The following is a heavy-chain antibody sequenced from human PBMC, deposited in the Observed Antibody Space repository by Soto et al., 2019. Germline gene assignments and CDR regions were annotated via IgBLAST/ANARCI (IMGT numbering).Heavy chain of an antibody. J-gene: IGHJ5*02. CDR3: ARRIMITFVDFTGWFDP. CDR2: ISGSGGST. Sequence: EVQLLESGGGLVQPGGSLRLSCAASGFTFSSYAMSWVRQAPGKGLEWVSAISGSGGSTYYADSMKGRFTISRDNSKNTLYLQMNSLRAEDTAVYYCARRIMITFVDFTGWFDPWGQGTLVTVSS. D-gene: IGHD3-16*01. V-gene: IGHV3-23*01. CDR1: GFTFSSYA.